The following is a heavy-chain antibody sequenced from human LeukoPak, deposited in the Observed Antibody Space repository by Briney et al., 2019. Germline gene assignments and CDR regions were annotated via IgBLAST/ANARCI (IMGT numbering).Heavy chain of an antibody. CDR3: VRYRVTFGGIIPFNYGMDV. V-gene: IGHV1-18*01. D-gene: IGHD3-16*01. CDR2: INAFSGLT. CDR1: GYTFTDNG. Sequence: GASVKVSCRTSGYTFTDNGISWVRQTAAQGLEWMGWINAFSGLTDHAPKFRDRVTLTTDSSTSTAYMELRSLRSDDTAVYYCVRYRVTFGGIIPFNYGMDVWGQGTTVTVSS. J-gene: IGHJ6*02.